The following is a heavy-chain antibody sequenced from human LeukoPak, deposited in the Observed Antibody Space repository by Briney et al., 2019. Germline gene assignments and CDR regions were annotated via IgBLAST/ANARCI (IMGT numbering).Heavy chain of an antibody. J-gene: IGHJ4*02. V-gene: IGHV3-30*04. Sequence: GGSLTLSCAASGFTFSGYTMHWVRQAPGKGLEWVAVISYDENNEFYADSVKGRFTMSRDNSKSTVYLQMNSLRVDDTAVYYCTRTGVFWGQGTLVTVSS. CDR3: TRTGVF. D-gene: IGHD3-10*01. CDR2: ISYDENNE. CDR1: GFTFSGYT.